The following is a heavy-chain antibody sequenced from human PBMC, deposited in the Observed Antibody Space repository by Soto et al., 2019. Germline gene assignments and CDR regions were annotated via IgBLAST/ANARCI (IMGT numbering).Heavy chain of an antibody. J-gene: IGHJ5*02. CDR3: ARDYCSSTSCSPRSNWFDX. D-gene: IGHD2-2*01. V-gene: IGHV1-46*03. CDR1: GYTFTSYY. Sequence: ASVKVSCKASGYTFTSYYMHWVRQAPGQGLEWMGIINPSGGSTSYAQKFQGRVTMTRDTSTSTVYMELSSLRSEDTAVYYCARDYCSSTSCSPRSNWFDXWGQGTLVTVSS. CDR2: INPSGGST.